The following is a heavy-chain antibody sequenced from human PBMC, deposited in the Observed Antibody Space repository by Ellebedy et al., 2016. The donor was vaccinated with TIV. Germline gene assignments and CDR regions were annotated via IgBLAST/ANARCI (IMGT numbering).Heavy chain of an antibody. J-gene: IGHJ6*02. CDR2: IYPGDSDT. CDR1: GYSFTSYW. Sequence: PGGSLRLSCKGSGYSFTSYWIGWVRQMPGKGLEWMGIIYPGDSDTSYSPSFQGQVTISADKSISTAYLQWSSLKASDTAIYYCARLDYGSGSYLYYYYGMDVWGQGTTVTVSS. V-gene: IGHV5-51*01. CDR3: ARLDYGSGSYLYYYYGMDV. D-gene: IGHD3-10*01.